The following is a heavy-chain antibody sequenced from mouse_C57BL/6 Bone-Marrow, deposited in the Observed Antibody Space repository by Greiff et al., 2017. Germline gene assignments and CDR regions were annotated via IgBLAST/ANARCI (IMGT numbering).Heavy chain of an antibody. J-gene: IGHJ4*01. Sequence: VQLQQSGAELVKPGASVKLSCTASGFNIKDYYMHWVKQRTEQGLEWIGRLDPEDGETKYAPKFQGKDTINADTSSNTAYLQLSSLPSEGTAVDYCASHYYGSSYGAMDYWGQGTSVTVSS. CDR3: ASHYYGSSYGAMDY. D-gene: IGHD1-1*01. CDR2: LDPEDGET. CDR1: GFNIKDYY. V-gene: IGHV14-2*01.